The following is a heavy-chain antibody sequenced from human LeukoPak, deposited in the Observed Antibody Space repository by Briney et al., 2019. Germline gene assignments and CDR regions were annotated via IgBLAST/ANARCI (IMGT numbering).Heavy chain of an antibody. CDR2: ISSFSGTI. J-gene: IGHJ4*02. V-gene: IGHV3-48*01. CDR3: VRDQGGAVSY. D-gene: IGHD3-16*01. Sequence: GGSLRLFCAASGFYFRSYSMNWVRQAPGKWLEWVSYISSFSGTIDYADSVKGRFIISRDNAQNSLFLQMNSLRAEDTAVYYCVRDQGGAVSYWGQGTLVTVSS. CDR1: GFYFRSYS.